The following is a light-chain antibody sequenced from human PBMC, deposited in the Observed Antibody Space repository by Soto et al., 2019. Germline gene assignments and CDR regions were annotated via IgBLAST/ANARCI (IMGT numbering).Light chain of an antibody. J-gene: IGKJ3*01. CDR1: QSFHTNY. CDR2: GAS. Sequence: EIVLTQSPGTLSLSPGERATLSCRASQSFHTNYLAWYQHRPGQAPRLLIYGASIRASGIPERFSGRGSGTDFTLTISSLQPEDFATYFCQQLNIFPPLFTFGPGTKVDIK. V-gene: IGKV3-20*01. CDR3: QQLNIFPPLFT.